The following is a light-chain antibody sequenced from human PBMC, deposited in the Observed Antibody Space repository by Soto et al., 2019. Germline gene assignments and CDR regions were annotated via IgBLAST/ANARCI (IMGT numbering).Light chain of an antibody. CDR1: QSVSSSY. CDR2: CAS. V-gene: IGKV3-20*01. J-gene: IGKJ2*01. CDR3: LQYGSSPYT. Sequence: EIVLTQSPGTLSLSPGERATLSCRASQSVSSSYLAWYQQKPGQAPRPLIYCASSRATGIPDRFSGSGSGTDFTLTISSLEPEYFAVYYCLQYGSSPYTFGQGTKLEIK.